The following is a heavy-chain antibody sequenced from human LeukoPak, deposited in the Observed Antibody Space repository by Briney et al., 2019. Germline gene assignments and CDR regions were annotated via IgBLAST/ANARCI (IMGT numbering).Heavy chain of an antibody. Sequence: SETLSLTCAVYGGSFSGYYWSWIRQPPGKGLEWIGEINHSGSTNYNPSLKSRVTISVDTSKNQFSLKLSSVTAADTAVYYCAGAGTYYYDSSGYPFDYWGQGTLVTVSS. V-gene: IGHV4-34*01. J-gene: IGHJ4*02. CDR1: GGSFSGYY. CDR3: AGAGTYYYDSSGYPFDY. D-gene: IGHD3-22*01. CDR2: INHSGST.